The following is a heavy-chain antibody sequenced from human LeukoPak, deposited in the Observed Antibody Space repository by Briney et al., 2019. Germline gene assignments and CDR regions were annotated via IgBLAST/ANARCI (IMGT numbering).Heavy chain of an antibody. CDR2: ITASSTAI. Sequence: GGSLRLSCAAPGFTFSTYTMNWVRQAPGKGLEWVSSITASSTAIYSADSVKGRFTISRDNAKNFLYLQMNSPRAEDTAVYYCARTYYDILTGYNPYFDYWGQGILVTVSS. CDR3: ARTYYDILTGYNPYFDY. J-gene: IGHJ4*02. D-gene: IGHD3-9*01. V-gene: IGHV3-21*01. CDR1: GFTFSTYT.